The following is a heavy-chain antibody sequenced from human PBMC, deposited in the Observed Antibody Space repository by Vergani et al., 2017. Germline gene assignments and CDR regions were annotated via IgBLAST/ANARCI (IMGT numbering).Heavy chain of an antibody. J-gene: IGHJ6*02. V-gene: IGHV1-69*13. CDR1: GYTFTSYG. CDR3: ARSYSWGIGSNYYYYGMDV. CDR2: FIPIFGTA. Sequence: QVQLVQSGAEVKKPGASVKVSCKASGYTFTSYGISWVRQAPGQGLEWMGWFIPIFGTANYAQKFQGRVTITADESTSTAYMELSSLRSEDTAVYYCARSYSWGIGSNYYYYGMDVWGQGTTVTVSS. D-gene: IGHD6-13*01.